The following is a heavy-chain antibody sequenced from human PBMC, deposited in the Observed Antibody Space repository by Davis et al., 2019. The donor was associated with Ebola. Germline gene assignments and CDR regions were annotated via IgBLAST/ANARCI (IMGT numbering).Heavy chain of an antibody. V-gene: IGHV4-59*12. CDR3: ARGMKYCSGGSCYSGGWFDP. J-gene: IGHJ5*02. CDR1: GASISSYY. D-gene: IGHD2-15*01. Sequence: SETLSLTCTVSGASISSYYWSWIRQPPGKGLEWIGYGYYTGSTDYNPALKSRVTISVDTSKNQFSLNLNYVTAADTAVYYCARGMKYCSGGSCYSGGWFDPWGQGTLVTVSS. CDR2: GYYTGST.